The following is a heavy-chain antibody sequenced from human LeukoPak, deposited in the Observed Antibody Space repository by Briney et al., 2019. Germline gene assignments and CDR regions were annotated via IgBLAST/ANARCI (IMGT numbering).Heavy chain of an antibody. CDR2: ISSRSTYR. J-gene: IGHJ1*01. CDR1: GFTFSDYS. D-gene: IGHD4-17*01. Sequence: GGSLRLSCAASGFTFSDYSMNWVRQAPGKGLEWVSSISSRSTYRYYADSVKGRFTISRDNAKNSLCLQMNSLRAEATAVYYCARDMTPATTCYLQHWGQGNLVTVSS. CDR3: ARDMTPATTCYLQH. V-gene: IGHV3-21*06.